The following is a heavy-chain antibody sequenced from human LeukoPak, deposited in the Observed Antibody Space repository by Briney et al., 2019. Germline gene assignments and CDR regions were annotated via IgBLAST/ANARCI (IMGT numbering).Heavy chain of an antibody. V-gene: IGHV4-39*01. CDR1: GGFISSVSYY. CDR3: ASSLYDTRGYYFDY. Sequence: PSETLSLTCAVSGGFISSVSYYWGWIRQPPGKGLEWIGNIYNSGSTYYNPSLKSRVTISVDTSKNQFSLKLTSVTAADTAMYYCASSLYDTRGYYFDYWGQRTLVTVSS. J-gene: IGHJ4*02. D-gene: IGHD3-22*01. CDR2: IYNSGST.